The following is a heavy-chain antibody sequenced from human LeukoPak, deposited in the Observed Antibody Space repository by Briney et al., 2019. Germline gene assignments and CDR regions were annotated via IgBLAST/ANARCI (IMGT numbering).Heavy chain of an antibody. CDR1: GFSFSNYD. V-gene: IGHV3-33*01. CDR2: IWYDGSNK. CDR3: ARGDPTVTTKQNLDY. J-gene: IGHJ4*02. D-gene: IGHD4-17*01. Sequence: PGGSLRLSCAASGFSFSNYDMHWVRQAPGKGLEWVAVIWYDGSNKYYADSVKGRFTISRDNSKNTLYLQMNSFRVEDTAVYYCARGDPTVTTKQNLDYWGQGTLVTVSS.